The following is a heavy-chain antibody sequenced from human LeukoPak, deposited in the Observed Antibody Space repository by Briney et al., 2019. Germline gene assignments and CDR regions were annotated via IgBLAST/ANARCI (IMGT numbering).Heavy chain of an antibody. Sequence: SVKVSCKASGGTFSSYAISWVRQAPGQGLEWMGEIIPIFGTANYAQKFQGRVTITTDESTSTAYMELSSLRSEDTAVYYCARDSDFWSGYNWFDPWGQGTLVTVSS. V-gene: IGHV1-69*05. CDR2: IIPIFGTA. CDR3: ARDSDFWSGYNWFDP. J-gene: IGHJ5*02. CDR1: GGTFSSYA. D-gene: IGHD3-3*01.